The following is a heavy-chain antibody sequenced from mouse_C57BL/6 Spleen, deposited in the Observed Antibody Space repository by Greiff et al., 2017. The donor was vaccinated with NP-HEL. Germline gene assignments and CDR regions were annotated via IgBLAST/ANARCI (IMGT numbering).Heavy chain of an antibody. CDR2: INPNNGGT. CDR3: ARGFYYYGSSYYFDY. CDR1: GYTFTDYY. Sequence: VQLQQSGPELVKPGASVKISCKASGYTFTDYYMNWVKQSHGKSLEWIGDINPNNGGTSYNQKFKGKATLTVDKSSSTAYMELRSLTSEDSAVYYCARGFYYYGSSYYFDYWGQGTTLTVSS. J-gene: IGHJ2*01. D-gene: IGHD1-1*01. V-gene: IGHV1-26*01.